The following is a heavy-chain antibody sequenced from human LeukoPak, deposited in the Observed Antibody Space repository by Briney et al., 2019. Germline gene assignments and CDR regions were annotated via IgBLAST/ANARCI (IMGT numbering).Heavy chain of an antibody. CDR1: VYTFTIYG. Sequence: ASVTVSYKSSVYTFTIYGISWVRQAPGQGLEWRGWISAYNGNTNYAQTLQGRLTMTTDTSTSTAYMELRSLRSDDTAVYYCAAGGSGSFIFFDYWGQGTLVTVSS. D-gene: IGHD3-10*01. CDR2: ISAYNGNT. CDR3: AAGGSGSFIFFDY. V-gene: IGHV1-18*01. J-gene: IGHJ4*02.